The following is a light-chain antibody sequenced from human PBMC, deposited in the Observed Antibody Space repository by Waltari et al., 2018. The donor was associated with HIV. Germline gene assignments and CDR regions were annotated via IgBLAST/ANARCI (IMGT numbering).Light chain of an antibody. Sequence: QSALTQPASVSGSPGQSITISCTGTSSDVGDLNLVSWYQQHPGKAPKLMIYDVSHRSSVIPDRFAGSKSDNTASLTISGLQAEDEADYYCTSYASITSWVFGGGTKVTVL. CDR2: DVS. CDR3: TSYASITSWV. V-gene: IGLV2-14*03. J-gene: IGLJ3*02. CDR1: SSDVGDLNL.